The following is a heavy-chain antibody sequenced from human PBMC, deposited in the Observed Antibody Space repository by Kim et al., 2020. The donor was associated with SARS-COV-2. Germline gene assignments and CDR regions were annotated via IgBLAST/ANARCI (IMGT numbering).Heavy chain of an antibody. V-gene: IGHV4-39*01. CDR2: IYHTGPP. Sequence: SETLSLTCTASGGSVSTPNYYWGWTRQTPVKSLEWMGSIYHTGPPFDNPSFKSRVTLSVDMYKNQLSLKLSTVIAAGMAVYYCAEHLSSRRYFDSWGQGT. CDR1: GGSVSTPNYY. D-gene: IGHD6-13*01. J-gene: IGHJ4*02. CDR3: AEHLSSRRYFDS.